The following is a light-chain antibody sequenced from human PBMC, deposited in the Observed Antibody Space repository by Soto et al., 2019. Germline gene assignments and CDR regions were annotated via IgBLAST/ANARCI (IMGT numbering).Light chain of an antibody. CDR1: QSVSSN. CDR2: GAF. V-gene: IGKV3-15*01. Sequence: EIVITQSPFTLSVSPVERATLSCMASQSVSSNLAWYQQKPGQAPSLLIYGAFTRATGIPARFSGTGSGTEFTLTISSLQSEDFALYYCQQYNDWPLTFGQGTKVDNK. CDR3: QQYNDWPLT. J-gene: IGKJ1*01.